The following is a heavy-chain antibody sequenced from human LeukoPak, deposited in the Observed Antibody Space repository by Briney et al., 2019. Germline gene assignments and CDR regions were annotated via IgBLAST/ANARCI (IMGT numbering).Heavy chain of an antibody. D-gene: IGHD6-19*01. J-gene: IGHJ6*03. CDR3: AKCSSGWDYYYYMDV. CDR1: GFTFSSYA. Sequence: GGSLRLSCAASGFTFSSYAMSWVRQAPGKGLEWVPAISGSGGSTYYADSVKGRFTISGDNSKNTLYLQMNSLRAEDTAVYYCAKCSSGWDYYYYMDVWGKGTTVTVSS. V-gene: IGHV3-23*01. CDR2: ISGSGGST.